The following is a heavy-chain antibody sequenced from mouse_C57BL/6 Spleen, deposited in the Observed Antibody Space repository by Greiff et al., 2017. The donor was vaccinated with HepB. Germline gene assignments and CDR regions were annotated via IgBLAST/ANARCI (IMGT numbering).Heavy chain of an antibody. V-gene: IGHV5-4*01. CDR2: ISDGGSYT. D-gene: IGHD2-4*01. J-gene: IGHJ4*01. Sequence: EVMLVESGGGLVKPGGSLKLSCAASGFTFSSYAMSWVRQTPEKRLEWVATISDGGSYTYYPDNVKGRFTISRDNAKNNLYLQMSHLKSEDTAMYYCARDLYDDFSMDYWGQGTSVTVSS. CDR3: ARDLYDDFSMDY. CDR1: GFTFSSYA.